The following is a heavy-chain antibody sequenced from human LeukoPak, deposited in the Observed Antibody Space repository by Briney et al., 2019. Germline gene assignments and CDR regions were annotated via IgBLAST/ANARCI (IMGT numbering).Heavy chain of an antibody. Sequence: GGSLRLSCAASGFNFGAYVMHWVRQSPGKGLEWVAVISWTGDGAAYADSVRGRFTISRDNAKNSLYLQMNSLRLEDTAFYYCVKDAPNGSVDYWGQGTLVTVSS. J-gene: IGHJ4*02. CDR2: ISWTGDGA. V-gene: IGHV3-9*01. D-gene: IGHD1-26*01. CDR1: GFNFGAYV. CDR3: VKDAPNGSVDY.